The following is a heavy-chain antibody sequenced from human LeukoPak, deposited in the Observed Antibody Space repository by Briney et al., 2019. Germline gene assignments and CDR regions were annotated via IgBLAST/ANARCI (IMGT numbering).Heavy chain of an antibody. D-gene: IGHD5-24*01. V-gene: IGHV3-30-3*01. CDR3: ARVEMATTFAN. J-gene: IGHJ4*02. CDR1: GFTFSSYA. CDR2: ISYDGSNK. Sequence: PGGSLRLSCAASGFTFSSYAMHWVRQAPGKGLEWVAVISYDGSNKYYADSVKGRFSISRDNSRNTLYLQMNSLRAEDTAVYYCARVEMATTFANWGQGTLVIVSS.